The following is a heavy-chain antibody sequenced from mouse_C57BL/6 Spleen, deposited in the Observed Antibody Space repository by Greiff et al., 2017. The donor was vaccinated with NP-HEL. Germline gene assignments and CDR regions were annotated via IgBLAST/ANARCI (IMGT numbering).Heavy chain of an antibody. D-gene: IGHD2-1*01. Sequence: QVQLHQSGAELVRPGASVKLSCQASCYTFTSYWLDWVEQRPLPGLDWIWNIFPSASETHYNQKFKDKATLTVDKSSSTAYMQLSSLTSEDSAVYYCARGIYYGNYEDYWGQGTTLTVSS. CDR2: IFPSASET. J-gene: IGHJ2*01. V-gene: IGHV1-61*01. CDR3: ARGIYYGNYEDY. CDR1: CYTFTSYW.